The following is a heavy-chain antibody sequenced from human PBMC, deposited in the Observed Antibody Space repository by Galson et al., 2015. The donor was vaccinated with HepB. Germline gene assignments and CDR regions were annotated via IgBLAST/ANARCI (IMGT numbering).Heavy chain of an antibody. CDR1: GGSFSGYF. CDR2: TTHYGRT. D-gene: IGHD2-2*01. J-gene: IGHJ4*02. CDR3: ARVVDIKFQLLSVPYYFDY. V-gene: IGHV4-34*01. Sequence: SETLSLTCAVYGGSFSGYFWSWIRQSPGKGLEWIGETTHYGRTNYNPSHKSRVTISVDTSKNQISLKLRSVTAADTAVYYRARVVDIKFQLLSVPYYFDYWGQGTLVTVSS.